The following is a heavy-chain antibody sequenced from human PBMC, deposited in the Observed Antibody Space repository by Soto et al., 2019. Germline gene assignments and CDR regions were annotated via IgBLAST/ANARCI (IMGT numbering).Heavy chain of an antibody. CDR3: ARELGVTAATFVGGYYMDV. D-gene: IGHD2-2*01. J-gene: IGHJ6*03. V-gene: IGHV4-31*03. CDR1: GGSISSGGYY. CDR2: IYYSGST. Sequence: QVQLQESGPGLVKPSQTLSLTCTVSGGSISSGGYYWSWIRQHPGKGLEWIGYIYYSGSTYYNPSLKRRVTISGDTSKNQFPLKLSSVTSADTAVDYWARELGVTAATFVGGYYMDVWGKGTTVTVSS.